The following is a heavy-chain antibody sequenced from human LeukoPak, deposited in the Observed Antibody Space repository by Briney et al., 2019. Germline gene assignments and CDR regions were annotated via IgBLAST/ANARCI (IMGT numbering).Heavy chain of an antibody. CDR3: ARGASGTLYDAFDI. J-gene: IGHJ3*02. V-gene: IGHV4-61*02. D-gene: IGHD1-26*01. CDR2: IFASGST. Sequence: SETLSLTCTVPGGSISSGTYYWSWIRQPAGKGLEWIGRIFASGSTNYNPSLKSRATISVDTSKNHLSLKVSSVTAADTAVYYCARGASGTLYDAFDIWGQGTMVTVSS. CDR1: GGSISSGTYY.